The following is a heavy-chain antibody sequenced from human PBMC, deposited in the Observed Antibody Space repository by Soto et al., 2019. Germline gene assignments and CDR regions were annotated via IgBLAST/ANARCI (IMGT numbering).Heavy chain of an antibody. CDR3: ARAPGSGSYHFDY. CDR2: ISYDGHNK. D-gene: IGHD3-10*01. CDR1: GFTFSSYG. J-gene: IGHJ4*02. Sequence: QVQLVESGGGVVQPGRSLRLSCAASGFTFSSYGMHWVRQAPGKGLEWVAVISYDGHNKYYADSVKGRFTISRDNSKNTLYLQMNSLRAEDTAVYYCARAPGSGSYHFDYWGQGTLVTVSS. V-gene: IGHV3-30*03.